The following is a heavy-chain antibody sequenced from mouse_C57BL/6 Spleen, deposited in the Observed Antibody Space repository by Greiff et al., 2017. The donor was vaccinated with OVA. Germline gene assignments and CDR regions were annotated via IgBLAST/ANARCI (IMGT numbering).Heavy chain of an antibody. V-gene: IGHV1-64*01. J-gene: IGHJ1*03. Sequence: QLPPPFSDLLKPVSSLKFSCKSSGYTFTSYWMHWVKQRPGQGLEWIGMIHPNSGSTNYNEKFKSKATLTVDKSSSTAYMQLSSLTSEDSAVYYCARGDGYWYFDVWGTGTTVTVSS. CDR2: IHPNSGST. CDR1: GYTFTSYW. CDR3: ARGDGYWYFDV. D-gene: IGHD2-3*01.